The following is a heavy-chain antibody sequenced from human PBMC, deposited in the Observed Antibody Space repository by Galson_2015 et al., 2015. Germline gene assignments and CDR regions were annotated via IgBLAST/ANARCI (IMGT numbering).Heavy chain of an antibody. D-gene: IGHD2-15*01. J-gene: IGHJ5*02. CDR1: GFTFSSYA. CDR2: ISARDGGT. V-gene: IGHV3-23*01. CDR3: ARGGGVVVAAAISPKNNWFDP. Sequence: SLRLSCAASGFTFSSYAMSWVRQAPGKGLEWVSVISARDGGTYYADSVKGRFTISRDNFKNMLYVQMNKLRAEDTAVYYCARGGGVVVAAAISPKNNWFDPWGQGTLVTVSS.